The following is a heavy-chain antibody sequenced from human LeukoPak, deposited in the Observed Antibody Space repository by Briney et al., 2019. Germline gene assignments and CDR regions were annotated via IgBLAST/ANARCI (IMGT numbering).Heavy chain of an antibody. D-gene: IGHD6-19*01. Sequence: PGRSLRLSCAASGFTFSSYGMHWVRQAPGKGLEWVAVISYDGSNKYYADSVKGRFTISRDNSKNTLYLQMNSLRAEDTAVYYCESSGWYEQFDYWGQGTLVTVSS. CDR2: ISYDGSNK. CDR1: GFTFSSYG. V-gene: IGHV3-30*03. J-gene: IGHJ4*02. CDR3: ESSGWYEQFDY.